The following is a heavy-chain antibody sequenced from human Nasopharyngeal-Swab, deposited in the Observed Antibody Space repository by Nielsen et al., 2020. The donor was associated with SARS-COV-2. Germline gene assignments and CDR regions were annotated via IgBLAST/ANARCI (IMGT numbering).Heavy chain of an antibody. V-gene: IGHV4-34*01. Sequence: WIRQPPGKGLEWIGEINHSGSTNYNPSLKRRVTISVDTSKNQFSLKLSSVTAADTAVYYCARGKRSNYFRVSPPNWFDPWGQGTLVTVSS. CDR2: INHSGST. J-gene: IGHJ5*02. D-gene: IGHD2/OR15-2a*01. CDR3: ARGKRSNYFRVSPPNWFDP.